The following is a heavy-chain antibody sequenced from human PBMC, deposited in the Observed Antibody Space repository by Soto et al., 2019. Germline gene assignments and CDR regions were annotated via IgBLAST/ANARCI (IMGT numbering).Heavy chain of an antibody. J-gene: IGHJ4*02. Sequence: EVQLVESGGGLVKPGGSLRLSCAASGFTFTRYSMNWVRQAPGQGLEWVSSISSTTNYIYYGDSMKGRFTISRDNAKNSLSLEMNSLRAEDTAVYYCARESEDLTSNFDYWGQGTLVTVSS. CDR3: ARESEDLTSNFDY. V-gene: IGHV3-21*06. CDR1: GFTFTRYS. CDR2: ISSTTNYI.